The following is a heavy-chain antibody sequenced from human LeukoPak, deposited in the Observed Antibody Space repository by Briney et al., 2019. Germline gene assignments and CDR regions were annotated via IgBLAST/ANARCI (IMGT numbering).Heavy chain of an antibody. CDR1: GGSISSYY. J-gene: IGHJ4*02. V-gene: IGHV4-59*08. Sequence: SETPSLTCTVSGGSISSYYWSWIRQPPGKGLEWIGYIYYSGSTNYNPSLKSRVTISVDTSKNQFSLKLSSVTAADTAVYYCARLTIFGVVIFDYWGQGTLVTVSS. CDR3: ARLTIFGVVIFDY. CDR2: IYYSGST. D-gene: IGHD3-3*01.